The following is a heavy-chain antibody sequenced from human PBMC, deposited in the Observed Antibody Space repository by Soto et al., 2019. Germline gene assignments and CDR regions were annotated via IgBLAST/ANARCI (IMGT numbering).Heavy chain of an antibody. CDR3: ASWNDGSAGH. V-gene: IGHV4-59*01. J-gene: IGHJ4*02. D-gene: IGHD1-1*01. Sequence: SETLYLTCTVSGGSISSYYWTSIRQPPGKGLELIAFMFYSGTTNYNPSLERRVTMSVDTPKSQFSLRLSSVTAADTAVYYCASWNDGSAGHWGQGTLVTVSS. CDR1: GGSISSYY. CDR2: MFYSGTT.